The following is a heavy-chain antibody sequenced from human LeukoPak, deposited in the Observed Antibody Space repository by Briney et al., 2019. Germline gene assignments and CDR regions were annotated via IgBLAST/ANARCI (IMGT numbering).Heavy chain of an antibody. Sequence: GASVKVSCKASGYTFTNYYIHWVRQAPGQGLEWRGIIDPSAGSTSYAQKFQGRVTMTRDTSTSTVYMELSSLRSEDTAVYYCAREETTVTLFDYWGQGTLVTVSS. CDR2: IDPSAGST. D-gene: IGHD4-17*01. CDR1: GYTFTNYY. V-gene: IGHV1-46*01. J-gene: IGHJ4*02. CDR3: AREETTVTLFDY.